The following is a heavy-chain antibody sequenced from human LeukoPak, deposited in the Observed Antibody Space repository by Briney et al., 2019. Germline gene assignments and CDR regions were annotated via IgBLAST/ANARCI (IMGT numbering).Heavy chain of an antibody. CDR1: GFTFSSYW. CDR2: IKQDGSEK. V-gene: IGHV3-7*03. Sequence: GGSLRLSCAASGFTFSSYWMSWVRQAPGKGLEWVANIKQDGSEKYYVDSVKGRFTISRDNAKNSLYLQMNSLRAEDTAVYYCAREEGSYYYDSSGSFPFDYWGQGTLVTVSS. J-gene: IGHJ4*02. CDR3: AREEGSYYYDSSGSFPFDY. D-gene: IGHD3-22*01.